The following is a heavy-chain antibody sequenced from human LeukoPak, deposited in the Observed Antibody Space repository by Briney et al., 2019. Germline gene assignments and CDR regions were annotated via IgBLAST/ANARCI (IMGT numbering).Heavy chain of an antibody. Sequence: PGGSLRLSCAASGFTFSSYAMSWVRQTPGKGLEWVSAISGSGGSTYYADSVKGRFTISRDNSKNTLYLQMNSLRAEDTAVYYCAKGSSGYSYGGHYFDYWGQGTLATVSS. V-gene: IGHV3-23*01. CDR1: GFTFSSYA. D-gene: IGHD5-18*01. J-gene: IGHJ4*02. CDR3: AKGSSGYSYGGHYFDY. CDR2: ISGSGGST.